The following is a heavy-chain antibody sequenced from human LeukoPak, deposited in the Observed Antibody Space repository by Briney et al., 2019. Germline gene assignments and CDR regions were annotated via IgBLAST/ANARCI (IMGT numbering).Heavy chain of an antibody. J-gene: IGHJ4*02. CDR1: GGTFSSYA. Sequence: SVKVSCKASGGTFSSYAISWVRQAPGQGLEWMGGIIPIFGTANYAQKFQGRVTITADESTSTAYMELSSLRSEDTAVYYCARGYDTLTGSLDYWGRGTLVTVTS. V-gene: IGHV1-69*13. D-gene: IGHD3-9*01. CDR2: IIPIFGTA. CDR3: ARGYDTLTGSLDY.